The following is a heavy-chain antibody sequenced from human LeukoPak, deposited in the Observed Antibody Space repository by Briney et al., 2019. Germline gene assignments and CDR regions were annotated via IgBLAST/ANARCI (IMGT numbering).Heavy chain of an antibody. Sequence: ASVKVSCKASGGTFSSYAISWVRQAPGQGLEWMGGIIPIFGTANYAQKFQGRVTITADESTSTAYMELSSLRSEDTAVYYCARDHGDTYYYDRSGNFDYWGQGTLVTVSS. V-gene: IGHV1-69*13. CDR2: IIPIFGTA. D-gene: IGHD3-22*01. CDR3: ARDHGDTYYYDRSGNFDY. J-gene: IGHJ4*02. CDR1: GGTFSSYA.